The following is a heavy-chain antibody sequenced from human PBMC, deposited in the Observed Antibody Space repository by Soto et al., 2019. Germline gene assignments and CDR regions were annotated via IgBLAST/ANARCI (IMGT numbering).Heavy chain of an antibody. CDR2: ISYDGSNK. CDR3: AKDEGGAFDY. CDR1: GFTFSSYG. J-gene: IGHJ4*02. V-gene: IGHV3-30*18. Sequence: GGSLRLSCAASGFTFSSYGMHWVRQAPGKGLEWVAVISYDGSNKYYADSVKGRFTISRDNSKNTLYLQMNSLRAEDTAVYYCAKDEGGAFDYWGQGTLVTVSS.